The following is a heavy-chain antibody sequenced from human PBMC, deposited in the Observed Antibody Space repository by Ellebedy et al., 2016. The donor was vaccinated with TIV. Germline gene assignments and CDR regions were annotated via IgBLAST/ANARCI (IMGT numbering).Heavy chain of an antibody. V-gene: IGHV3-23*01. CDR3: AKPIVFVPGGYLGDS. CDR2: ISNSGAYT. D-gene: IGHD5-12*01. CDR1: GFTFSRDW. J-gene: IGHJ3*02. Sequence: GGSLRLXXAASGFTFSRDWMHWVRQAPGKGLEWVSTISNSGAYTYYADSVKGRFTISRDNSKNTLYLQMGSLRAEDTAVYYCAKPIVFVPGGYLGDSWGHGRMVIVSS.